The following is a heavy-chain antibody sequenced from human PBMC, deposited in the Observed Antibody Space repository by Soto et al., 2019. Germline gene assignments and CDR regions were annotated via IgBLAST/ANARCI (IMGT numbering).Heavy chain of an antibody. J-gene: IGHJ3*01. V-gene: IGHV4-39*01. CDR3: ATWGGGDLKDV. D-gene: IGHD3-16*01. CDR1: GGSISSSSYY. Sequence: QLQLQESGPGLVKPSETLSLTCSVSGGSISSSSYYWGWIRQPPGKGLEWIGTIYYSGSTYYNPSLKSRVPLSIDPSKNHFSRRLNSVTAADTAFYYCATWGGGDLKDVWGQGTVVTVSS. CDR2: IYYSGST.